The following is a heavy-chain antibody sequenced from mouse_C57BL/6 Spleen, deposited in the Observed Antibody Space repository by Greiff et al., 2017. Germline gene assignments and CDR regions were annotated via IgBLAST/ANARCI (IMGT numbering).Heavy chain of an antibody. CDR2: IYPGSGST. Sequence: VQLQQPGAELVKPGASVQMSCKASGYTFTSYWITWVKQRHGQGLEWIGDIYPGSGSTNYNEKFKSKATLTVDTSSSTAYMQLSSLTSEDSAVYCCARDYYGSSFDYWGQGTTLTVSS. CDR3: ARDYYGSSFDY. D-gene: IGHD1-1*01. V-gene: IGHV1-55*01. J-gene: IGHJ2*01. CDR1: GYTFTSYW.